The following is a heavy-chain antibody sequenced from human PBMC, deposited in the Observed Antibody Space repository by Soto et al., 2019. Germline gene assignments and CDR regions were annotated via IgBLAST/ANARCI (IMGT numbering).Heavy chain of an antibody. V-gene: IGHV1-18*01. CDR3: ARGPQSSGWRGKWFDA. J-gene: IGHJ5*02. CDR1: GYTFTNYG. CDR2: IVTYNGNT. Sequence: QVQLVQSGAEVKKPGASVKVSCKAAGYTFTNYGISWGRQAPGQGLEGMGGIVTYNGNTRPTQKLQGRVTMTTDTSTSTDYMELRSLRSDDTAVYYCARGPQSSGWRGKWFDAWGQGTMVTVSS. D-gene: IGHD6-19*01.